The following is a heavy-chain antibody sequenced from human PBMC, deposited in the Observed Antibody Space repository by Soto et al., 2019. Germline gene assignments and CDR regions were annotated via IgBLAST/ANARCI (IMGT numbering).Heavy chain of an antibody. D-gene: IGHD3-3*01. Sequence: PSETLSLTCTVSGGSISSSSYYWGWIRQPPGKGLEWIGNIYYSGSTYYNPSLKSRVTISVDTSKNQFSLKLSSVTAADTAVYYFVRHIIRQSGTDYWGQGSLVTLSS. J-gene: IGHJ4*02. CDR3: VRHIIRQSGTDY. CDR2: IYYSGST. CDR1: GGSISSSSYY. V-gene: IGHV4-39*01.